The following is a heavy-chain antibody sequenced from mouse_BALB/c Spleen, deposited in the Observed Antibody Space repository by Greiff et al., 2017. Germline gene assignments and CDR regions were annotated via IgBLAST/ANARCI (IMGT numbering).Heavy chain of an antibody. D-gene: IGHD2-3*01. V-gene: IGHV14-3*02. CDR1: GFNIKDTY. CDR2: IDPANGNT. J-gene: IGHJ4*01. CDR3: ALYDGYHYAMDY. Sequence: VQLQQSGAELVKPGASVKLSCTASGFNIKDTYMHWVKQRPEQGLEWIGRIDPANGNTKYDPKFQGKATITADTSSNTAYLHLSSLTSEDTAVYYCALYDGYHYAMDYWGQGTSVTVSS.